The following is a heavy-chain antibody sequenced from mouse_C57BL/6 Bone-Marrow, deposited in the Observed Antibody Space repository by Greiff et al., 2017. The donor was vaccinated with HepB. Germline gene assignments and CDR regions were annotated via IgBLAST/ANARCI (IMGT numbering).Heavy chain of an antibody. CDR3: ARSRDRIYYYGCEY. D-gene: IGHD1-1*01. V-gene: IGHV1-72*01. Sequence: QVHVKQPGAELVKPGASVKLSCKASGYTFTSYWMHWVKQRPGRGLEWIGRIDPNSGGTKYNEKFKSKATLTVDKPSSTAYMQLSSLTSEDSAVYYCARSRDRIYYYGCEYWGQGTTLTVSS. CDR1: GYTFTSYW. J-gene: IGHJ2*01. CDR2: IDPNSGGT.